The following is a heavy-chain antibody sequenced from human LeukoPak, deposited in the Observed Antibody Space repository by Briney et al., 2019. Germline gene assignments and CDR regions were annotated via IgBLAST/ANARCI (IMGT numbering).Heavy chain of an antibody. J-gene: IGHJ2*01. CDR3: ARDGQLELRDWYFDL. V-gene: IGHV4-59*01. Sequence: SETLSLTCTVSGGSISSYYWSWIWQPPGKGLEWIGYIYYSGSTNYSPSLKSRVTISVDTSKNQFSLKLSSVTAADTAVYYCARDGQLELRDWYFDLWGRGTLVTVSS. CDR2: IYYSGST. D-gene: IGHD1-7*01. CDR1: GGSISSYY.